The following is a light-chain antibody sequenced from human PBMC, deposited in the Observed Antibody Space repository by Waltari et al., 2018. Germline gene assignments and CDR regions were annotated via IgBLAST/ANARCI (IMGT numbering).Light chain of an antibody. CDR3: QKYERLPAT. CDR1: QSVGTY. J-gene: IGKJ1*01. CDR2: GAS. V-gene: IGKV3-20*01. Sequence: EIVLTQSPGTLSLYPGERATLSCRASQSVGTYLAWYQQTPGQAPRLLIYGASNRAAGIPDRFSGRGSGTDFSLTISRLEPEDFAVYYCQKYERLPATFGQGTKVEIK.